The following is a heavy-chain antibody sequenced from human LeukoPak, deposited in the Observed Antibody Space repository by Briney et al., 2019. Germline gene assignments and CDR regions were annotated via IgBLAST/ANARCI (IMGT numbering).Heavy chain of an antibody. Sequence: ASVKVSCKASGYTFTGYYMHWVRQAPGQGLEWMGWINPNSGGTNYAQRFQGSVTMTRDTSISTAYMELSRLRSDDTAVYYCARDSEFRYYYDSSGYEGEYYFDYWGQGTLVTVSS. CDR3: ARDSEFRYYYDSSGYEGEYYFDY. V-gene: IGHV1-2*02. CDR1: GYTFTGYY. CDR2: INPNSGGT. J-gene: IGHJ4*02. D-gene: IGHD3-22*01.